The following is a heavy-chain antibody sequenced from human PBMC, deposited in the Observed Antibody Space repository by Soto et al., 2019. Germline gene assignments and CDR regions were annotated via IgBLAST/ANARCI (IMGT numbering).Heavy chain of an antibody. CDR2: TYYRSKWYN. J-gene: IGHJ6*02. V-gene: IGHV6-1*01. Sequence: SQTLSLTCVISGDSVSSNSAAWNWIRQSPSRGLEWLGRTYYRSKWYNDYAVSVKSRITINPDTSKNQFSLQLNSVTPEDTAVYYCARDRVAAAGTYYYDSSGSSYYYGMDVWGQGXTVTVSS. CDR1: GDSVSSNSAA. CDR3: ARDRVAAAGTYYYDSSGSSYYYGMDV. D-gene: IGHD3-22*01.